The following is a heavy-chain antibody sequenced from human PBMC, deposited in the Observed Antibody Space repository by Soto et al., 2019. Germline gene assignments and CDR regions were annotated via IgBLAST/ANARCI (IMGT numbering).Heavy chain of an antibody. V-gene: IGHV3-33*01. J-gene: IGHJ5*02. Sequence: GGSLRLSCAASGFTFSSYGMHWVRQAPGKGLEWVSVIWYDGSNKYYADSVKGRFTISRDNSKNTLYLQMNSLRAEDTAVYYCARETTGWYGWLDPWGQGTLVTVSS. CDR1: GFTFSSYG. D-gene: IGHD6-19*01. CDR2: IWYDGSNK. CDR3: ARETTGWYGWLDP.